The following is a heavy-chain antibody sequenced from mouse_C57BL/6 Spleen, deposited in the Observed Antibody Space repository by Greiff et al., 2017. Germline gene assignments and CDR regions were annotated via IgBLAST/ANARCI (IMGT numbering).Heavy chain of an antibody. CDR2: LDPENGDT. Sequence: VQLQQSGAELVRPGASVKLSCTASGFNIKDDYMHWVKQRPEQGLEWIGWLDPENGDTEYASKFQGKATITADTSSNTAYLQLSSLTSEDTAVYYCTTGKDYYYGSFDYWGQGTTLTVSS. V-gene: IGHV14-4*01. CDR1: GFNIKDDY. D-gene: IGHD1-1*01. J-gene: IGHJ2*01. CDR3: TTGKDYYYGSFDY.